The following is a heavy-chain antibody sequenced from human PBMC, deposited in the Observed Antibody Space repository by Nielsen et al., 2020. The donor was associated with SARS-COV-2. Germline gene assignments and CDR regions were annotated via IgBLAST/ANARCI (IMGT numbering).Heavy chain of an antibody. CDR2: IYPGDSDT. CDR1: GYSFTTYW. V-gene: IGHV5-51*01. J-gene: IGHJ4*02. D-gene: IGHD5/OR15-5a*01. CDR3: ARIPSTLPDY. Sequence: GESLKIFCQGSGYSFTTYWIAWVRQMPGKGLEWMGIIYPGDSDTRYSPSFQGQVTISADKSISTAYLQWSSLKASDIAMYYCARIPSTLPDYWGQGTLVTVSS.